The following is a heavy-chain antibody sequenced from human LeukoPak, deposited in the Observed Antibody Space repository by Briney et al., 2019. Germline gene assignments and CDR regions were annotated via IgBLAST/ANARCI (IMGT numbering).Heavy chain of an antibody. CDR3: AKSLDFWSGYYRDYYMDV. CDR2: ISSDGGNT. Sequence: PGGSLRLSCAASTFTFSRYGMHWVRQAPGKGLEYVSGISSDGGNTNYANSVKDRFTISRDNSKNTLYLQMGSLRAEDMAVYYCAKSLDFWSGYYRDYYMDVWGKGTTVTVSS. D-gene: IGHD3-3*01. J-gene: IGHJ6*03. V-gene: IGHV3-64*01. CDR1: TFTFSRYG.